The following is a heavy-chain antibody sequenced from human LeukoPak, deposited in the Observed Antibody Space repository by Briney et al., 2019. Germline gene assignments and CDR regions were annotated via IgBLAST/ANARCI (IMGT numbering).Heavy chain of an antibody. J-gene: IGHJ5*02. V-gene: IGHV3-9*01. D-gene: IGHD1-26*01. CDR3: AKSLPPNWFDP. CDR2: ISWNSGSI. Sequence: PGRSLRLSCAASGFTFDDYAMHWVRQAPGKGLEWVSGISWNSGSIGYADSVKGRFTISRDNAKNSLYLQMNSLRAEDTALYYCAKSLPPNWFDPWGQGTLVTVSS. CDR1: GFTFDDYA.